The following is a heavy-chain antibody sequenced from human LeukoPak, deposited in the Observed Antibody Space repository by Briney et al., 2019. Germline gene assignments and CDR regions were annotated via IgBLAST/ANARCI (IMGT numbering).Heavy chain of an antibody. J-gene: IGHJ4*02. CDR1: GFTFSSYA. CDR3: ASQEGSGWSFDY. Sequence: HPGGSLRLSCAASGFTFSSYAMHWVRQAPGKGLEWVAVISYDGSNKYYADSVKGRFTISRDNYKNTLYLQMNSLRAEDTAVYYCASQEGSGWSFDYWGQGTLVTVSS. V-gene: IGHV3-30*04. D-gene: IGHD6-19*01. CDR2: ISYDGSNK.